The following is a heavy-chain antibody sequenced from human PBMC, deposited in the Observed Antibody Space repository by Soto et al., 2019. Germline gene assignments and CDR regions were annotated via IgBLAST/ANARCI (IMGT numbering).Heavy chain of an antibody. J-gene: IGHJ6*02. V-gene: IGHV6-1*01. D-gene: IGHD6-6*01. CDR2: TYYRSKWYN. CDR1: GDSVSSNSAA. Sequence: PSQTLSLTCAISGDSVSSNSAAWNWIRQSPSRGLEWLGRTYYRSKWYNDYAVSVKSRITINPDTSKNQFSLQLNSATPEDTAVYYCAREGIAARLPYYYGMDVWGQGTTVTVSS. CDR3: AREGIAARLPYYYGMDV.